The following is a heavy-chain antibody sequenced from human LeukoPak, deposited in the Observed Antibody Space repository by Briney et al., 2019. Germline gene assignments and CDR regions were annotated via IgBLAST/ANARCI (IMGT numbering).Heavy chain of an antibody. CDR1: GGSISSGSYY. Sequence: SQTLSLTCTVSGGSISSGSYYWSWIRQPAGKGLEWIGRIYTSGSTNYNPSLKSRVTISVDTSKNQFSLKLSSVTAADTAVYYCARSYDFWSGYYTGYYFDYWGQGTLVTVSS. D-gene: IGHD3-3*01. V-gene: IGHV4-61*02. CDR3: ARSYDFWSGYYTGYYFDY. J-gene: IGHJ4*02. CDR2: IYTSGST.